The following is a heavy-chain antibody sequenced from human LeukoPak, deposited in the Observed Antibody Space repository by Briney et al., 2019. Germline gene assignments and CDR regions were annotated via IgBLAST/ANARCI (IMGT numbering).Heavy chain of an antibody. CDR3: ATNDYYDSSDPGYYFDY. D-gene: IGHD3-22*01. CDR1: GFTFSSYS. Sequence: GGSLRLSCAASGFTFSSYSMNRVRQAPGKGLEWVSSISSSSSYIYYADSVKGRFTISRDNAKNSLYLQMNSLRAEDTAVYYCATNDYYDSSDPGYYFDYWGQGTLVTVSS. V-gene: IGHV3-21*01. CDR2: ISSSSSYI. J-gene: IGHJ4*02.